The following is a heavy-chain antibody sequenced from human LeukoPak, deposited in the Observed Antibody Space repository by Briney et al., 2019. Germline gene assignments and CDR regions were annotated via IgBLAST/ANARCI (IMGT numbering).Heavy chain of an antibody. Sequence: GGSLRLSCAASGFTFDDYAMHWVRQAPGKGLEWVSGISWNSGSIGYADSVKGRFTISRDNAKNSLYLQMNSLGAEALALYYWAKDSWGRWYFGPFDYWGQGTLVTVSS. V-gene: IGHV3-9*03. CDR1: GFTFDDYA. CDR3: AKDSWGRWYFGPFDY. J-gene: IGHJ4*02. CDR2: ISWNSGSI. D-gene: IGHD6-13*01.